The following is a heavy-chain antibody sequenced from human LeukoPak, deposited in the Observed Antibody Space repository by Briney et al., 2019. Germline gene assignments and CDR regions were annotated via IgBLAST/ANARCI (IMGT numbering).Heavy chain of an antibody. J-gene: IGHJ2*01. Sequence: GSLRLSCAASGFTFSSYAMSWVRQPPGKGLEWIGSIYYSGSTYYNPSLKSRVTISVDTSKNQFSLKLSSVTAADTAVYYCARRAAVTTLLRRSENWYFDLWGRGTLVTVSS. CDR2: IYYSGST. CDR3: ARRAAVTTLLRRSENWYFDL. CDR1: GFTFSSYA. D-gene: IGHD4-17*01. V-gene: IGHV4-39*01.